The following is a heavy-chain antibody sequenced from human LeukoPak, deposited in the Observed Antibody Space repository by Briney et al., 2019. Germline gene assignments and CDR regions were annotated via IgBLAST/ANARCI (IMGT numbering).Heavy chain of an antibody. CDR3: ARTLGYCSSTSCPGYFQH. D-gene: IGHD2-2*01. CDR2: IYPGDSDT. V-gene: IGHV5-51*01. J-gene: IGHJ1*01. Sequence: GESLKISCKGSGYSFTSYWIGWVRQMPGKGLEWMGIIYPGDSDTRYSPSFQGQVTISADKSISTAYLQWSSLKASDTAMYYCARTLGYCSSTSCPGYFQHWGQGTLVTVSS. CDR1: GYSFTSYW.